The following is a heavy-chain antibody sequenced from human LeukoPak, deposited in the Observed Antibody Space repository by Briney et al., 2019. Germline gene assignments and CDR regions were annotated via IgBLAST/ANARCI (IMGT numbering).Heavy chain of an antibody. CDR3: TRDLGQWLLQGIFFDY. V-gene: IGHV3-30*02. CDR2: IRDDGSTR. Sequence: GGSLRLSCAASGFTFSRYGLHWVRQAPGKGLEWMEFIRDDGSTRYYADSVKGRFTVSRDNSKNTLYLQMDSLRSDDTAVYYCTRDLGQWLLQGIFFDYWGQGTLVTVSS. CDR1: GFTFSRYG. J-gene: IGHJ4*02. D-gene: IGHD5-12*01.